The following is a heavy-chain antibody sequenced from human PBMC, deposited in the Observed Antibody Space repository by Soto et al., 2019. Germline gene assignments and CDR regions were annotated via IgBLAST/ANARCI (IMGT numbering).Heavy chain of an antibody. CDR1: GGSFSGYY. CDR3: ARGSGSYPRGKYFDY. D-gene: IGHD3-10*01. J-gene: IGHJ4*02. CDR2: INHSGST. Sequence: QVQLQQWGAGLLKPSETLSLTCAVYGGSFSGYYWSWIHQPPGKGLEWIGEINHSGSTNYNPSLKSRVTISVDTSKNQFSLKLSSVTAADTAVYYCARGSGSYPRGKYFDYWGQGTLVTVSS. V-gene: IGHV4-34*01.